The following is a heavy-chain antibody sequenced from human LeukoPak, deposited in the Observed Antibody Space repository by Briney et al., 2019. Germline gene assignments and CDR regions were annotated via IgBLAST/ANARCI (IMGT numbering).Heavy chain of an antibody. CDR3: ARYGSSSPHDGYYYYYMDV. CDR2: IKQDGSEK. CDR1: GFTFSSYW. Sequence: PGGSLRLSCAASGFTFSSYWMSWVRQAPGKGLEWVANIKQDGSEKYYVDSVKGRFTISRDNAKNSLYLQMNSLRAEDTAVYYCARYGSSSPHDGYYYYYMDVWGKGTTVTVSS. D-gene: IGHD6-6*01. V-gene: IGHV3-7*01. J-gene: IGHJ6*03.